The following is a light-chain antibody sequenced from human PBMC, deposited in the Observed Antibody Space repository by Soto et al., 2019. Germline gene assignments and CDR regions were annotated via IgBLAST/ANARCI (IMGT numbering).Light chain of an antibody. CDR1: QTVNRNY. V-gene: IGKV3-20*01. CDR3: QQYFDSPRT. CDR2: GVS. Sequence: EIILTQSPGTLDLSPGDGATLSCRARQTVNRNYLAWYHQRPGQPPRLLIYGVSNRASGVPDRFSGDGSGTEFTLTIGRLEPDDFGVYYCQQYFDSPRTFGQGNRVDFK. J-gene: IGKJ1*01.